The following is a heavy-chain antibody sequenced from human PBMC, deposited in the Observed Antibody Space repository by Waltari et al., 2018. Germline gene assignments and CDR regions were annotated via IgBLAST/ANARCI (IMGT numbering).Heavy chain of an antibody. CDR2: IIPIFVTA. CDR1: GGTFSSYA. CDR3: ARTAYVLAGGAFLY. J-gene: IGHJ4*02. V-gene: IGHV1-69*05. D-gene: IGHD1-26*01. Sequence: QVQLVQSGAEVKKPGSSVKVSCKASGGTFSSYAISWVRQAPGQGLEWMGGIIPIFVTANYAKKFQGRVTITTDESTSTAYMELSSLRSEDTAVYYFARTAYVLAGGAFLYWGQGSLVTVSS.